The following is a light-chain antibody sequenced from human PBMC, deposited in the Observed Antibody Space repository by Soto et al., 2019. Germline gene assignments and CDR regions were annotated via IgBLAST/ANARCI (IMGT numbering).Light chain of an antibody. CDR3: QQYNNWPPRST. CDR1: QNVGRN. J-gene: IGKJ2*01. CDR2: GTS. V-gene: IGKV3-15*01. Sequence: EMVMTQSPDTLSVSPGERATLSCRATQNVGRNVAWYQQRPGQAPRLLIHGTSTRAADIPARFSGSVSGTEFTLTINSLQPEDFVIYYCQQYNNWPPRSTFGQGTKLEMK.